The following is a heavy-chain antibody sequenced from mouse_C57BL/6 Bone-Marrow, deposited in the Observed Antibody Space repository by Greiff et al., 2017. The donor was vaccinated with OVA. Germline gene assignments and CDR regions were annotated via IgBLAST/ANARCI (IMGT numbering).Heavy chain of an antibody. J-gene: IGHJ4*01. V-gene: IGHV1-7*01. CDR2: INPSSGCT. CDR1: GYTFTDYW. CDR3: TIRGLLHAMDY. Sequence: VQLQQSGAELAKPGASVKLSCKASGYTFTDYWMHWVKQRPGQGLEWIGDINPSSGCTRYNQKFKDQATLTADKSSSTAYMQLSRLTYEDAAVYYWTIRGLLHAMDYWGQGTSVTVSS. D-gene: IGHD2-3*01.